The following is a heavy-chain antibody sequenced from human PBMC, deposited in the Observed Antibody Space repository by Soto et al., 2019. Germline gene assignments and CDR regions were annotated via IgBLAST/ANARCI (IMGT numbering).Heavy chain of an antibody. Sequence: QVQLQQGGAGQLKPSETLSLTCNVYGGSFSGYYWSWIRQAPGKGLEWLGEVNRYGSTNYNLSLKSRLSISVDTSKSYFSLELGHVTAADTAVYYCARYLRYFDVWGRGTLVTVSS. CDR3: ARYLRYFDV. CDR1: GGSFSGYY. V-gene: IGHV4-34*01. J-gene: IGHJ2*01. CDR2: VNRYGST.